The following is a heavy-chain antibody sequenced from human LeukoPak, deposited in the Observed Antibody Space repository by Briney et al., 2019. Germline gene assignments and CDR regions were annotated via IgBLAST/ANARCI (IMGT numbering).Heavy chain of an antibody. V-gene: IGHV3-23*01. D-gene: IGHD2-21*01. Sequence: GGSQRLSCAASGFTFSSYGMSWVRQAPGKGLEWVSAISGSGGSTYYADSVKGRFTISRDNAKNTLYLQMNSLRAEDTAVYYCARGVVPFDYWGQGTLVTVSS. CDR3: ARGVVPFDY. CDR2: ISGSGGST. J-gene: IGHJ4*02. CDR1: GFTFSSYG.